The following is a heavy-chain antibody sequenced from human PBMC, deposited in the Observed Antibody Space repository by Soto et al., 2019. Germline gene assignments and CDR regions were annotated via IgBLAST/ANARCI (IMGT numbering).Heavy chain of an antibody. V-gene: IGHV3-23*01. CDR3: AKAPRGSYLNDY. Sequence: PGGSLRLSCAASGFTFSSYAMSWVRQAPGKGREWVSAISGSGGSTYYADSVKGRFTISRDNSKNTLYLQMNSLRAEDTAVYYCAKAPRGSYLNDYWGQGTLVTVSS. J-gene: IGHJ4*02. D-gene: IGHD1-26*01. CDR1: GFTFSSYA. CDR2: ISGSGGST.